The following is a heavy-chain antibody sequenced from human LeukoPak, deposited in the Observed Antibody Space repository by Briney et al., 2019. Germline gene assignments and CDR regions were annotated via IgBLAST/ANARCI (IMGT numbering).Heavy chain of an antibody. Sequence: SETLSLTCTVSGGSISSYYWSWIRQPAGKGLEWIGRIYTSGSTNYNPSLKSRVTMSVDTSKNQFSLKLSSVTAADTAVYYWGRGYASGGGGPNRFAPGARGPRATV. J-gene: IGHJ5*02. CDR2: IYTSGST. CDR3: GRGYASGGGGPNRFAP. V-gene: IGHV4-4*07. D-gene: IGHD6-25*01. CDR1: GGSISSYY.